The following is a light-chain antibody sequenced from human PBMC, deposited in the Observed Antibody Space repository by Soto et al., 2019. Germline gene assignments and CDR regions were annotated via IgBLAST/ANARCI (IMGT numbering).Light chain of an antibody. Sequence: DIVMTQSPLSLPVTPGEPAAISCRSSQSLYSNGNNYLDWFLQKPGQSPQVLIYLGSHRASGVPDRFSGSGSGTDVTLKISTVEAEDVGIYYCMQALQTPLTFGGGTKVEI. CDR3: MQALQTPLT. V-gene: IGKV2-28*01. CDR2: LGS. J-gene: IGKJ4*01. CDR1: QSLYSNGNNY.